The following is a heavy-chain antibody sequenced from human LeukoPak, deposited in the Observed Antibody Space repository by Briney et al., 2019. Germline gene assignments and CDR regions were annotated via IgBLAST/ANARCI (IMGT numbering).Heavy chain of an antibody. D-gene: IGHD3-22*01. CDR1: GGSISSYY. V-gene: IGHV4-59*12. CDR3: ARIDSSNYANGYYFDY. CDR2: MYYSGST. J-gene: IGHJ4*02. Sequence: SETLSLTCTVSGGSISSYYWSWIRQPPGKGLEWIGYMYYSGSTYYNPSLKSRVTISVDTSKNQFSLKLSSVTAADTAVYYCARIDSSNYANGYYFDYWGQGILVTVSS.